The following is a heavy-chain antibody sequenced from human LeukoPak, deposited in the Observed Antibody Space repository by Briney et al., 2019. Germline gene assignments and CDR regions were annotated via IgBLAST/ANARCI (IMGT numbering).Heavy chain of an antibody. CDR2: IWYDGSNK. D-gene: IGHD5-18*01. J-gene: IGHJ5*02. Sequence: GGSLRLSCAASGFTFSSYGMHWVRQAPGKGLEWVAVIWYDGSNKYYADSVKGRFTISRDNSKNTLYLQMNSLRAEDTAVYYCARSWIQLADRRFDPWGQGTLVTVSS. CDR3: ARSWIQLADRRFDP. CDR1: GFTFSSYG. V-gene: IGHV3-33*01.